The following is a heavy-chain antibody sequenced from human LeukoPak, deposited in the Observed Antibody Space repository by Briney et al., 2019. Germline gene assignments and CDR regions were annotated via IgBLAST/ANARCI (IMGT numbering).Heavy chain of an antibody. CDR2: IYHSGST. D-gene: IGHD2-2*01. CDR1: GGSISSSNW. Sequence: PSGTLSHTCAVSGGSISSSNWWSWVRQPPGKGLEWIGEIYHSGSTNYNPSLKSRVTISVDKSKKQLSLKLSSVTAADTAVYYCARLGGLGYCSSTRCRGNWFDPWGQGTLVTVSS. V-gene: IGHV4-4*02. J-gene: IGHJ5*02. CDR3: ARLGGLGYCSSTRCRGNWFDP.